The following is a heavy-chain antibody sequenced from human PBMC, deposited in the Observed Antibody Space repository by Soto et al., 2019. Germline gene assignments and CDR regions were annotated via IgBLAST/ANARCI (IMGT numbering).Heavy chain of an antibody. CDR1: GFSLSTSGVG. V-gene: IGHV2-5*02. Sequence: SGPTLVNPTQTLTLTCTFSGFSLSTSGVGVGWVRQPPGEALEWLALIYWDDDKRYSTSLKSRLTITKDTSRNQLVLTMTILDPVDTATYYCVQSRCGGDCLEIYSSHAYNGLDVWGQGTTVTVSS. D-gene: IGHD2-21*02. CDR2: IYWDDDK. J-gene: IGHJ6*02. CDR3: VQSRCGGDCLEIYSSHAYNGLDV.